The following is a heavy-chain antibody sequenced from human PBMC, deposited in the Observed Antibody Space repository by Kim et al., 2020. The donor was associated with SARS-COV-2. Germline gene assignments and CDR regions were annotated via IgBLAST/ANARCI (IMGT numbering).Heavy chain of an antibody. CDR1: GYTFTSYG. D-gene: IGHD3-10*01. Sequence: ASVKVSCKASGYTFTSYGISWVRQAPGQGLEWMGWISAYNGNTNYAQKLQRRVTMTTDTSTSTAYMELRSLRSDDTAVYSCARDVGGALLWFGELSSLGYYYGMDVWGQGTTVTVSS. CDR2: ISAYNGNT. J-gene: IGHJ6*02. CDR3: ARDVGGALLWFGELSSLGYYYGMDV. V-gene: IGHV1-18*01.